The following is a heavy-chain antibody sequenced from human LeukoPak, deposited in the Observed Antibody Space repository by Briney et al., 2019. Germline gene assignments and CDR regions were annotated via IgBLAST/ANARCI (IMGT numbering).Heavy chain of an antibody. CDR1: GFTFSSYA. D-gene: IGHD4-17*01. CDR3: TRETGDYPEGMDV. V-gene: IGHV3-49*04. J-gene: IGHJ6*04. Sequence: SGGSLRLSCAASGFTFSSYAMSWVRQAPGKGLEWVGFIRSKAYGGTTEYAASVKGRFTISRDDSKSIAYLQMNSLKTEDTAVYYCTRETGDYPEGMDVWGKGTTVTVSS. CDR2: IRSKAYGGTT.